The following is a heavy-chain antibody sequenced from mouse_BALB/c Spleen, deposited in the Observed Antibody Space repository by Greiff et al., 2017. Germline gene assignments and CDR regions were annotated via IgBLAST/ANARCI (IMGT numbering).Heavy chain of an antibody. J-gene: IGHJ2*01. D-gene: IGHD4-1*01. Sequence: QVQLQQSGAELAKPGASVKMSCKASGYTFTSYWMHWVKQRPGQGLEWIGYINPSTGYTEYNQKFKDKATLTADKSSSTAYMQLSSLTSEDSAVYYCAREGSGLGRGDYFDYWGQGTTLTVSS. CDR3: AREGSGLGRGDYFDY. V-gene: IGHV1-7*01. CDR2: INPSTGYT. CDR1: GYTFTSYW.